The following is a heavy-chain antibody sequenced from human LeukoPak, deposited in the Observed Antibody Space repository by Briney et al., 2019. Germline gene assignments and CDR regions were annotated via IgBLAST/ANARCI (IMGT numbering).Heavy chain of an antibody. Sequence: GGSLRLSCAASGFTFSTYSMNWVRQAPGKGLEWVSSISTSSTYIYYADSAKGRFTISRDNAKNSLYLQMNSLRAEDTAVYYCARHEPVITLSSYYYGMDVWGPGTTVTVSS. D-gene: IGHD1-14*01. CDR3: ARHEPVITLSSYYYGMDV. CDR1: GFTFSTYS. CDR2: ISTSSTYI. V-gene: IGHV3-21*01. J-gene: IGHJ6*02.